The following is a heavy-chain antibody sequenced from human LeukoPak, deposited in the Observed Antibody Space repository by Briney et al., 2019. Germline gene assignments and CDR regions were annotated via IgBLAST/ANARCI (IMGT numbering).Heavy chain of an antibody. CDR2: IYPASGSS. D-gene: IGHD3-10*01. Sequence: PSQTLSLTCSVSGVSISSGYYYWNSIRQPAGKGLEWIGRIYPASGSSSYNPSLQSRATILEDRSSNQFSLKLSAVTASDTALYYCARETAVHGGIEFWGQGIQVIVSS. J-gene: IGHJ4*02. CDR1: GVSISSGYYY. CDR3: ARETAVHGGIEF. V-gene: IGHV4-61*02.